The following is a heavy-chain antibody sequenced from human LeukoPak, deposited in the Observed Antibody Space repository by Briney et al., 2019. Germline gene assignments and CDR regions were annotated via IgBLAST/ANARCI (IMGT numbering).Heavy chain of an antibody. Sequence: GGSLRLSCAASGLTFSPYSMNWVRQAPGKGLEWVSYISRTSRTIYYADSVEGRFTISRDNAKNSLYLQMNSLRSEDTAVYYCARGRNVECYYMDVWGKGTTVIVSS. CDR1: GLTFSPYS. CDR3: ARGRNVECYYMDV. J-gene: IGHJ6*03. D-gene: IGHD3-3*01. CDR2: ISRTSRTI. V-gene: IGHV3-48*04.